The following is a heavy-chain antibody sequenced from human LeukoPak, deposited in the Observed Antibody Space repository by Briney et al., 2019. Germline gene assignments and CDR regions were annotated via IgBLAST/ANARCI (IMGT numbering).Heavy chain of an antibody. J-gene: IGHJ4*02. CDR1: GFTFSSYS. CDR2: ISSSSSYI. D-gene: IGHD6-13*01. CDR3: ARDTPYSSSWDIDY. Sequence: GGSLRLSCAASGFTFSSYSMNWVRQAPGKGLEWVSFISSSSSYIYYADSVKGRFTISRDNAKNSLYLQMNSLRAEDTAVYYCARDTPYSSSWDIDYWGQGTLVTVSS. V-gene: IGHV3-21*01.